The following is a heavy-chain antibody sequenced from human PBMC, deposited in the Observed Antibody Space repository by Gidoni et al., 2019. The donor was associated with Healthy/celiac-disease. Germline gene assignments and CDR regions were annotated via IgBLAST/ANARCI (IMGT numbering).Heavy chain of an antibody. CDR3: ARDRIAAAGEDGYYYYYMDV. J-gene: IGHJ6*03. D-gene: IGHD6-13*01. CDR1: GGSISSYY. V-gene: IGHV4-59*01. Sequence: QVQLQESGPGLVKPSETLSLTCTVSGGSISSYYWSWIRQPPGKGLEWIGYIYYSGSTNYNPSLKSRVTISVDTSKNQFSLKLSSVTAADTAVYYCARDRIAAAGEDGYYYYYMDVWGKGTTVTVSS. CDR2: IYYSGST.